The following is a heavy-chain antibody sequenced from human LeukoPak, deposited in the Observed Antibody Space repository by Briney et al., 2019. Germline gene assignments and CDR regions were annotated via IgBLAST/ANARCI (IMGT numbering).Heavy chain of an antibody. CDR1: GVSISSYY. CDR2: IYTSGST. CDR3: ARYSGYDIWDAFDI. J-gene: IGHJ3*02. Sequence: SETLSLTCTVSGVSISSYYWSWIRQPAGKGLDWIGRIYTSGSTNYNPSLKSRVTMSVDTSKNQFSLKLSSVTAADTAVYYCARYSGYDIWDAFDIWGQGTMVTVSS. D-gene: IGHD5-12*01. V-gene: IGHV4-4*07.